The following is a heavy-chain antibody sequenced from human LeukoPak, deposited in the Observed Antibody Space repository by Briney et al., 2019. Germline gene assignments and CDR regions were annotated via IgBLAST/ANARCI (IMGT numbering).Heavy chain of an antibody. CDR3: AKGPLIEVAGTTWDH. CDR2: IKQDGSEK. D-gene: IGHD6-19*01. V-gene: IGHV3-7*03. J-gene: IGHJ4*02. Sequence: GGSLRLSCAASRFIFSNFWMSWVRQAPGKGREWVANIKQDGSEKYYVDSVKGRFTISRDNAKNSLYLQMNSLRAEDTAVYYCAKGPLIEVAGTTWDHWGQGTLVTVSS. CDR1: RFIFSNFW.